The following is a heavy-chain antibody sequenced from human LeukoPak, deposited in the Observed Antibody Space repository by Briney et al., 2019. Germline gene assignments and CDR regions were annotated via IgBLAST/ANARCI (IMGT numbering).Heavy chain of an antibody. J-gene: IGHJ5*02. CDR2: TYYRSTWYN. CDR1: GGSGSSNSVT. D-gene: IGHD2-2*01. V-gene: IGHV6-1*01. CDR3: ARRLTQYDCFDP. Sequence: SQTLSLTCAISGGSGSSNSVTWNWIRPSPSSGLAWLGRTYYRSTWYNDYAVSVRGRITVNPDTSKNQFSLHLNSVTPEDTAVYYCARRLTQYDCFDPWGQGILVTVSS.